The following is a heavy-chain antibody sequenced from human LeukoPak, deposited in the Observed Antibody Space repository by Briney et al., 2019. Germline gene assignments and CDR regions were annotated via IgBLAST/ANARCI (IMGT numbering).Heavy chain of an antibody. CDR2: IYYSGST. D-gene: IGHD2-2*01. V-gene: IGHV4-39*07. J-gene: IGHJ6*03. Sequence: SETLSLTCTVSGGFISTRGYFWGWIRQPPGKGLEWIGSIYYSGSTYNNPSLKSRVTISVDTSKNQFSLKLSSVTAADTAVYYCARVAVEVRVPPQEIVVVPAVMKDYYYYYMDVWGKGTTVTVSS. CDR1: GGFISTRGYF. CDR3: ARVAVEVRVPPQEIVVVPAVMKDYYYYYMDV.